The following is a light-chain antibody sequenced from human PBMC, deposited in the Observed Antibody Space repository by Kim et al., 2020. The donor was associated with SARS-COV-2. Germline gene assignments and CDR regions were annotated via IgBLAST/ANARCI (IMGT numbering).Light chain of an antibody. CDR3: QQSFTLVT. CDR2: AAS. Sequence: DIQMTQSPSSLSASVGDTISVTCRASQDIRTYVNWYQKKPGKAPKLLLYAASTSHAGVPSRFSGSGSGTHFTLTINHLQPEDFATYYCQQSFTLVTFGGGTKVDIK. V-gene: IGKV1-39*01. CDR1: QDIRTY. J-gene: IGKJ4*01.